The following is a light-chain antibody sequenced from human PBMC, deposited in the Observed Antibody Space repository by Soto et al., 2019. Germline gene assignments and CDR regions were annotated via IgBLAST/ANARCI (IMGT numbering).Light chain of an antibody. V-gene: IGKV1-5*01. CDR3: QQYNSYPVT. CDR1: QSISSW. Sequence: DIQMTQSPSTLSASVGDRVTITCRASQSISSWLAWYHKKPGKAPKLLIYDASSLESGVPSRFSGSGSGTEFTHTISSLQADYCATYYYQQYNSYPVTFGQGTKVEIK. J-gene: IGKJ1*01. CDR2: DAS.